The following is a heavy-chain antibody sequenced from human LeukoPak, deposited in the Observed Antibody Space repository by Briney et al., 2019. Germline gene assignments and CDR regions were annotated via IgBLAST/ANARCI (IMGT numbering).Heavy chain of an antibody. CDR3: ARDRRPGQYIGMDA. D-gene: IGHD1-1*01. CDR2: IGNSGSDS. CDR1: GFTFSDHY. J-gene: IGHJ6*02. V-gene: IGHV3-11*01. Sequence: PGGSLRLSCAASGFTFSDHYMSWIRQAPGRGLEWVSYIGNSGSDSNYADSVRGRVTISRDNAKNSLYLQMTSLRPEDTAVYYCARDRRPGQYIGMDAWGQGATVTVSS.